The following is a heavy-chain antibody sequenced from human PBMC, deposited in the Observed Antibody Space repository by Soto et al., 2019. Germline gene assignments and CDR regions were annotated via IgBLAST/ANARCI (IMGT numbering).Heavy chain of an antibody. Sequence: PGGSPRPSCSAPWFPFPSFSFHWVPPAPSQGLEWVAVISYDGSNKYYADSVKGRFTISRDNSKNTLYLQMNSLRAEDTAVYYCAREYYDSSGPLLAFDIWGQGTMVTVSS. D-gene: IGHD3-22*01. CDR1: WFPFPSFS. CDR2: ISYDGSNK. V-gene: IGHV3-30-3*01. CDR3: AREYYDSSGPLLAFDI. J-gene: IGHJ3*02.